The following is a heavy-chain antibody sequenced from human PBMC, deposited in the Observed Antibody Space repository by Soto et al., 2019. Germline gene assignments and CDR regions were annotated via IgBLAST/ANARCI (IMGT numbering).Heavy chain of an antibody. CDR3: ATLAYYYDSSGHPTGY. CDR1: GGTFSSYA. Sequence: QVQLVQSGAEVKKPGSSVKVSCKASGGTFSSYAISWVRQAPGQGLEWMGGSIPIIGTANYAQKLQGRVTSTADESTSTAYKGLSSLRSEATAVYYCATLAYYYDSSGHPTGYWGQGNLVTVSS. J-gene: IGHJ4*02. V-gene: IGHV1-69*01. CDR2: SIPIIGTA. D-gene: IGHD3-22*01.